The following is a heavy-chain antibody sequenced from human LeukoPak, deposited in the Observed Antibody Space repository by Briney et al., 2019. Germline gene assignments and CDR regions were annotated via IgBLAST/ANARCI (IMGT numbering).Heavy chain of an antibody. CDR1: GYTFTGYY. J-gene: IGHJ4*02. Sequence: ASVKVSCMASGYTFTGYYMHWVRQAPGQGLEWMGRINPNSGGTNYAQKFQGRVTMTRDTSISTAYMELSRLRSDDTAVYYCARAPSRYYDSSGYPDYWGQGTLVTVSS. CDR2: INPNSGGT. D-gene: IGHD3-22*01. V-gene: IGHV1-2*06. CDR3: ARAPSRYYDSSGYPDY.